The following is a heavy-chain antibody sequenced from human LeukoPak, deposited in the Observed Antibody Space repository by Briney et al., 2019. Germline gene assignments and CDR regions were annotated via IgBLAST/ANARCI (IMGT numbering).Heavy chain of an antibody. CDR2: IFGSRDSI. J-gene: IGHJ5*02. CDR1: GFSFSDFG. Sequence: GGSLRLSCAASGFSFSDFGMGWVRQAPGKGLEWVSSIFGSRDSISYANSVKGRFTISRDNAGNSLYLQMDSLRVEDTAVYYCTRGMDHINYAWFDPWGQGTLVIVSS. CDR3: TRGMDHINYAWFDP. D-gene: IGHD4-11*01. V-gene: IGHV3-21*06.